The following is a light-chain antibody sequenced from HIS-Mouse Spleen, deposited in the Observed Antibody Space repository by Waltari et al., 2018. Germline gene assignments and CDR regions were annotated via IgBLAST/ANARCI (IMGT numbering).Light chain of an antibody. CDR2: DVS. CDR3: SSYTSSSTLV. J-gene: IGLJ1*01. CDR1: SSDVGGYNY. V-gene: IGLV2-14*03. Sequence: QSAMTQPASVSGSPGPSLTIPCTGTSSDVGGYNYVSWYQQHPGKAPKLTIYDVSNRPSGVSNRFSGSKSGNTASLTISGLQAEDEADYYCSSYTSSSTLVFGTGTKVTVL.